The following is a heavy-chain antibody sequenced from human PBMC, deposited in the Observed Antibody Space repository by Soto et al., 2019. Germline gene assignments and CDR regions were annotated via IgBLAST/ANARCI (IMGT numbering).Heavy chain of an antibody. CDR2: ISSNGGST. CDR1: GFTFSSYA. J-gene: IGHJ4*01. V-gene: IGHV3-64*01. Sequence: GGSLRLSCAASGFTFSSYAMHWVRQAPGKGLEYVSAISSNGGSTYYANSVKGRFTISRDNSKNTLYLQMGSLRAEDMAVYYCARGGVRWYLYFDYWGHGTLVTVSS. CDR3: ARGGVRWYLYFDY. D-gene: IGHD2-15*01.